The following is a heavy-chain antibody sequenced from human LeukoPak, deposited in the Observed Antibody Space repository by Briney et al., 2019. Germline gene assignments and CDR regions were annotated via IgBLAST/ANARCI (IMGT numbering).Heavy chain of an antibody. V-gene: IGHV3-23*01. CDR3: ALSFAGIPLWLHPFDY. J-gene: IGHJ4*02. CDR2: ISGSGGST. CDR1: GFTFSSYA. Sequence: GGSLRLSCAASGFTFSSYAMSWVRQAPGKGLEWVSAISGSGGSTYYADSVKGRFTISRDNSKNTLYLQMNSLRAEDTAVYYCALSFAGIPLWLHPFDYWGQGTLVTVSS. D-gene: IGHD5-18*01.